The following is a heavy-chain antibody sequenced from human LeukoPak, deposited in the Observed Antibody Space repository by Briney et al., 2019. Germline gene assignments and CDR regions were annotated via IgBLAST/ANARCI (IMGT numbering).Heavy chain of an antibody. CDR2: IDGDGGGT. CDR1: GFTFNTYW. J-gene: IGHJ4*02. Sequence: GGSLRLSCAASGFTFNTYWMHWVRQVPGKGLVWVSRIDGDGGGTTYADSVKGRFTISRDNAQNTLYLQMNSLSAEDTAVYYCARDYPPDWGQGTLVTVSA. CDR3: ARDYPPD. V-gene: IGHV3-74*01.